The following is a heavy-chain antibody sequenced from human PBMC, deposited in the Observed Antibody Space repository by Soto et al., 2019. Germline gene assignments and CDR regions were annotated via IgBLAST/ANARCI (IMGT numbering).Heavy chain of an antibody. J-gene: IGHJ6*02. CDR3: ATRTGTTLYYYYGMDV. D-gene: IGHD1-1*01. Sequence: ESGGGLVQPGGSLRLSCAASGFTFSSYSMNWVRQAPGKGLEWVSYISSSSSTIYYADSVKGRFTISRDNAKNSLYLQMNSLRDEDTAVYYCATRTGTTLYYYYGMDVWGQGTTVTVSS. V-gene: IGHV3-48*02. CDR1: GFTFSSYS. CDR2: ISSSSSTI.